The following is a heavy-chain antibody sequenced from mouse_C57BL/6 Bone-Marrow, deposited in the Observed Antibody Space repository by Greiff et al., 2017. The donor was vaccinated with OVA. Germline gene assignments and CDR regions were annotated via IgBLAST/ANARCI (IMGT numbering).Heavy chain of an antibody. J-gene: IGHJ1*03. V-gene: IGHV10-1*01. CDR3: VRHVSPIYDGYYVGYFDV. CDR2: IRSKSNNYAT. CDR1: GFSFNTYA. D-gene: IGHD2-3*01. Sequence: EVKVVESGGGLVQPKGSLKLSCAASGFSFNTYAMNWVRQAPGKGLEWVARIRSKSNNYATYYADSVKDRFTISRDDSESMLYLQMNNLKTEDTAMYYCVRHVSPIYDGYYVGYFDVWGTGTTVTVSS.